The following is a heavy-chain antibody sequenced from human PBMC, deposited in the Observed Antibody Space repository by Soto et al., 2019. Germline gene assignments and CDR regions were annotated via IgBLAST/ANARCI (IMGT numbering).Heavy chain of an antibody. CDR2: IIPIFGTA. Sequence: QVQLVQSGAEVKKPGSSVKVSCKASGGTFSSYAISWVRQAPGQGLEWMGGIIPIFGTANYAQKFQGRVTITADESTSTAYMALSSLRSEDTAVYYCARALTIFGVVMPLSGMAVWGQGTTVTVSS. CDR1: GGTFSSYA. CDR3: ARALTIFGVVMPLSGMAV. D-gene: IGHD3-3*01. J-gene: IGHJ6*02. V-gene: IGHV1-69*01.